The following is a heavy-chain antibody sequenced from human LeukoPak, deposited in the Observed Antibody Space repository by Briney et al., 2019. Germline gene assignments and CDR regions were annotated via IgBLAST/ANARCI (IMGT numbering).Heavy chain of an antibody. CDR2: INHRGST. V-gene: IGHV4-34*01. J-gene: IGHJ4*02. CDR1: GGSFSGYY. Sequence: SETLSLTCAVYGGSFSGYYWSWIRQPPGKGLEWIGEINHRGSTDYNPSLKSRVTISVDTSKNQFSLKLSSVTAADTAVYYCARGGGYNYPVGYWGQGTLVTVSS. CDR3: ARGGGYNYPVGY. D-gene: IGHD5-24*01.